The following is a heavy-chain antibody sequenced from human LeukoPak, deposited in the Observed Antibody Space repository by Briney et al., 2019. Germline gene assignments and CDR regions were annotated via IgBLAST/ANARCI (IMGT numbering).Heavy chain of an antibody. J-gene: IGHJ4*02. CDR1: GGSISSYY. CDR2: IHHSGST. V-gene: IGHV4-59*01. D-gene: IGHD5-12*01. CDR3: ARGGGYASPIAH. Sequence: SETLSLTCTVSGGSISSYYWSWIRQPPGKGLEWIGYIHHSGSTNYNPSLKSRVTISVDTSKNQFSLKLSSVTAADTAVYYCARGGGYASPIAHWGQGALVTVSS.